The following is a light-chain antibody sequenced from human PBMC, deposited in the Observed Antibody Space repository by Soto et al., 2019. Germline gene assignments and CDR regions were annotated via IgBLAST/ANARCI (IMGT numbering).Light chain of an antibody. Sequence: EIVLTQSPGTLSLSPGERATLSCRASQSVSSSYLAWYQQKPGQAPRLLIYSASSRATGIPDRFSGSGSGTDFTLTISRLEPEYFAVYYCQQHGSSPWTFGQGTKVEMK. J-gene: IGKJ1*01. V-gene: IGKV3-20*01. CDR2: SAS. CDR3: QQHGSSPWT. CDR1: QSVSSSY.